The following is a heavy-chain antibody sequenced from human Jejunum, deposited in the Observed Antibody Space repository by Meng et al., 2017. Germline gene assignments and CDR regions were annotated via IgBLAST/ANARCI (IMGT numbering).Heavy chain of an antibody. CDR3: ARDDISVYFQQ. V-gene: IGHV6-1*01. CDR1: GDSVSSNSGT. CDR2: TYYRSKWYN. J-gene: IGHJ1*01. Sequence: PSQTHSLTCSCSGDSVSSNSGTLNWRSQSPSRGVEWLGRTYYRSKWYNDYAVSVKGRITINPDTSTNQFSLQLNSLTPADTAVYYCARDDISVYFQQWGQGTLVTVSS.